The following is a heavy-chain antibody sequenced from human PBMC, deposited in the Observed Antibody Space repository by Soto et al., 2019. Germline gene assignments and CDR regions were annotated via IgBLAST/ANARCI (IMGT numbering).Heavy chain of an antibody. CDR2: IYYSGST. V-gene: IGHV4-59*01. J-gene: IGHJ4*02. D-gene: IGHD3-10*01. Sequence: SETLSLTCTVSGGSISSYYWSWIRQPPGKGLEWIGYIYYSGSTNYNPSLKSRVTISVDTSKNQFSLKLSSVTAADTAVYYCARAGLMVRGVIIRDDFDYWGQGTLVTVSS. CDR1: GGSISSYY. CDR3: ARAGLMVRGVIIRDDFDY.